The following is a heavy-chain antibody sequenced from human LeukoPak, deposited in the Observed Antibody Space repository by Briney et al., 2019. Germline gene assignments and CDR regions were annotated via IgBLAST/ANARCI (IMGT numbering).Heavy chain of an antibody. CDR3: TREVSTVTFDY. Sequence: SETLSLTCTVSGGSISSYYWSWIRQTPGKGLEWIGYVYYNGLTSYNASLRRRLILSVDTARNQVSLKLTSVTAADTAVYYCTREVSTVTFDYWGQGTLATVSS. J-gene: IGHJ4*02. CDR2: VYYNGLT. CDR1: GGSISSYY. V-gene: IGHV4-59*01. D-gene: IGHD4-17*01.